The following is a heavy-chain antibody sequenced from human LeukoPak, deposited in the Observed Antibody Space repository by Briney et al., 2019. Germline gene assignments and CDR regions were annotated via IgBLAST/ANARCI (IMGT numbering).Heavy chain of an antibody. Sequence: ASVKVSCKAPGYTFTIYYMHWVRQAPGQGLEWMGIINPSGGSTSYAQKFQGRVTMTRDTSTSTVYMELSSLRSEDTAVYYCARRTTVTGFDYWGQGTLVTVSS. CDR1: GYTFTIYY. J-gene: IGHJ4*02. D-gene: IGHD4-11*01. V-gene: IGHV1-46*03. CDR2: INPSGGST. CDR3: ARRTTVTGFDY.